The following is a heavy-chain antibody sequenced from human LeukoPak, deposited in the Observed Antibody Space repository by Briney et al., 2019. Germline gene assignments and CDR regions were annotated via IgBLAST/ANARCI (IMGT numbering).Heavy chain of an antibody. CDR1: GFTFSSYA. CDR2: INSNSQTI. J-gene: IGHJ3*02. D-gene: IGHD6-13*01. CDR3: ARDTWYSNSWLHAFDI. V-gene: IGHV3-48*01. Sequence: PGGSLRLSCAASGFTFSSYAMNWVRQAPGEGLEWFSFINSNSQTIYYADSVKGRFTISRDNAKNSLYLQMDSLRAEDTGVYYCARDTWYSNSWLHAFDIWGQGTMVTVSS.